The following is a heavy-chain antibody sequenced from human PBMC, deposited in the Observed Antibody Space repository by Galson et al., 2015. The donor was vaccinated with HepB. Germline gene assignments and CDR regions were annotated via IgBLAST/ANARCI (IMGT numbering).Heavy chain of an antibody. CDR2: ISISGRNT. J-gene: IGHJ4*02. CDR1: GFSFSNSA. D-gene: IGHD4/OR15-4a*01. Sequence: SLRLSCAVSGFSFSNSAMTWVRQAPGRGLEWISGISISGRNTYYADSVKGRFTISRDYSKNTVFLQMNSLRAEDTAVYYCAKEEVPNDYWGQGTLVTVSS. CDR3: AKEEVPNDY. V-gene: IGHV3-23*01.